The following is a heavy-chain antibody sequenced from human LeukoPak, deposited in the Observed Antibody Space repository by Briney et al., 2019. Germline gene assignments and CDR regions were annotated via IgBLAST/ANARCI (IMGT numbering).Heavy chain of an antibody. J-gene: IGHJ5*02. CDR3: ARMDGYNSRHASRRNT. V-gene: IGHV4-34*01. D-gene: IGHD5-24*01. CDR1: GGSFSGYY. CDR2: INHSGST. Sequence: SETLSLTCAVYGGSFSGYYWSWIRQPPGKGLVWIGEINHSGSTNYNPSLKSRVTISVDTSKNQFSLKLSSVTAADTAVYYCARMDGYNSRHASRRNTWGQGTLVTVSS.